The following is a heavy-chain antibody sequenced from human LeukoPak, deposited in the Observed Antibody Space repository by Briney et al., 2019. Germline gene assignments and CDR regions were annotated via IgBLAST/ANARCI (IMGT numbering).Heavy chain of an antibody. J-gene: IGHJ4*02. CDR1: GFTFSTSA. CDR3: ARYSMAGTVDY. D-gene: IGHD6-19*01. Sequence: GRSLRLSCVASGFTFSTSAMHWVRQAPGKGLEWVANIKQDGSEKYYVDSVKGRFTISRDNAKNSLYLQMNSLRAEDTAVYYCARYSMAGTVDYWGQGTLVTVSS. CDR2: IKQDGSEK. V-gene: IGHV3-7*01.